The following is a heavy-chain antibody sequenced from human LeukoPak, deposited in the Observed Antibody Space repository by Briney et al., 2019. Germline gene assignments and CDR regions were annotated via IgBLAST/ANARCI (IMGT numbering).Heavy chain of an antibody. J-gene: IGHJ3*02. Sequence: SETLSLTCTVSGYSISSGYYWGWIRQPPGKGLEWIGSIYHSGSTYYNPSLKSRVTISVDTSKNQFSLKLSSVTAADTAVYYCARDVVVAATRRAFDIWGQGTMVTVSS. V-gene: IGHV4-38-2*02. CDR2: IYHSGST. CDR1: GYSISSGYY. CDR3: ARDVVVAATRRAFDI. D-gene: IGHD2-15*01.